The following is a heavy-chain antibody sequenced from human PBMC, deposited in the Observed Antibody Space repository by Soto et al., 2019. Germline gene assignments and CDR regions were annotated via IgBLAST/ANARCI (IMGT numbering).Heavy chain of an antibody. CDR3: AKEYSGLDY. D-gene: IGHD5-12*01. CDR2: ISYDGNSE. J-gene: IGHJ4*02. Sequence: PGGSLRLSCAASGFTFSSYGMHWVRQAPGKGLEWVAVISYDGNSEFYEDSVKDRFTLSRDNSKNTLYLQMNSLRTEDTAVYYCAKEYSGLDYWGQGTLVTVSS. V-gene: IGHV3-30*18. CDR1: GFTFSSYG.